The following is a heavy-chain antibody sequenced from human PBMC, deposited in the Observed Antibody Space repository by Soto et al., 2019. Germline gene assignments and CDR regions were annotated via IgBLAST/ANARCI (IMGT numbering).Heavy chain of an antibody. J-gene: IGHJ1*01. V-gene: IGHV4-39*01. CDR1: GGSISSSSYY. Sequence: QLQLQESGPGLVKPSETLSLTCTVSGGSISSSSYYWGWIRHPPGKWLEWIGRIYYSGSTYYNPSLKSRVTLALDTFKNQFSLKLSSVTAADTAVYFCARRGVYLHWGQGTLVTVSS. CDR2: IYYSGST. D-gene: IGHD2-8*01. CDR3: ARRGVYLH.